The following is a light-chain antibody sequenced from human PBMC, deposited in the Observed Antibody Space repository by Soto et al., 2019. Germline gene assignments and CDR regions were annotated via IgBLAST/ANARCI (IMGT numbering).Light chain of an antibody. J-gene: IGLJ3*02. V-gene: IGLV1-51*01. CDR1: SSNIGDNF. CDR2: DNN. CDR3: GTWDSSLSAWV. Sequence: QAVVTQPPSVSAAPGQKVTISCSGSSSNIGDNFVSWYQQLPGTAPKLLIYDNNKRSSGIPDRFSGSKSGTTATLGITGLQTGDEADYYCGTWDSSLSAWVFGGGTKVTVL.